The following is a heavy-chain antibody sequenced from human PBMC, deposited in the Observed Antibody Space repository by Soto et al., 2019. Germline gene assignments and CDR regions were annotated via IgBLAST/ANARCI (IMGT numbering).Heavy chain of an antibody. Sequence: QVQLQESGPGLVKPSGTLSLTCAVSGGSISSSNWWSWVRQPPGKGLEWIGEIYHSGSTNDNPSLKSRITISVDKSKNQFSLKLSSVTAADTAVYCCARWITMLVVVPKDGYFDLWGRGTLVTVSS. D-gene: IGHD3-22*01. CDR1: GGSISSSNW. J-gene: IGHJ2*01. CDR3: ARWITMLVVVPKDGYFDL. V-gene: IGHV4-4*01. CDR2: IYHSGST.